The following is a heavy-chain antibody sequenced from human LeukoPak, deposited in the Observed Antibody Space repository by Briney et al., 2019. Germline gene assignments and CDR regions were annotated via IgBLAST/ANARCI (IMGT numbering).Heavy chain of an antibody. CDR2: INHSGST. CDR1: GGSISTYY. J-gene: IGHJ5*02. V-gene: IGHV4-34*01. CDR3: ARDHRSGSYYNRQGRFDP. Sequence: SETLSLTCTVSGGSISTYYWNWIRQPPGKGLEWIGEINHSGSTNYNPSLKSRVTISVDTSKNQFSLKLSSVTAADTAVYYCARDHRSGSYYNRQGRFDPWGQGTLVTVSS. D-gene: IGHD3-10*01.